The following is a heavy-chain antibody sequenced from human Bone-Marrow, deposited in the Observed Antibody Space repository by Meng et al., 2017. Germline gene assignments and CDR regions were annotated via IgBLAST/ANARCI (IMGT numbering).Heavy chain of an antibody. D-gene: IGHD5-18*01. V-gene: IGHV3-30*04. Sequence: GGSLRLSCAASGFTFSSYAMHWVRQAPGKGLEWVAVISYDGSNKYYADSVKGRFTISRDNSKNTLYLQMNSLGAEDTAVYYCASSGSSYGLRGGGYYFDYWGQGTLVTVSS. CDR2: ISYDGSNK. J-gene: IGHJ4*02. CDR1: GFTFSSYA. CDR3: ASSGSSYGLRGGGYYFDY.